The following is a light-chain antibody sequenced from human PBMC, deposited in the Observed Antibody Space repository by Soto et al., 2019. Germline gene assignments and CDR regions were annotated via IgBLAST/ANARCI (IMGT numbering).Light chain of an antibody. CDR3: QVWDSGTDHYV. J-gene: IGLJ1*01. CDR2: VDS. CDR1: NIVSKS. V-gene: IGLV3-21*02. Sequence: SYELTQPPSVSVAPGQTARVTCGGDNIVSKSVHWYQQRPGQAPVLVVCVDSVRSSGIPERFSGSNSGNTATLTISRVEAGDEADYYCQVWDSGTDHYVFGTGTKLTVL.